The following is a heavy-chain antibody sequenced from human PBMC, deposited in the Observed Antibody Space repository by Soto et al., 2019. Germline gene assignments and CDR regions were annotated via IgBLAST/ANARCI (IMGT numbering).Heavy chain of an antibody. J-gene: IGHJ4*02. V-gene: IGHV3-30-3*01. CDR2: ISYDGSNK. CDR3: ARDHKELVLVY. CDR1: GFTFSSYA. D-gene: IGHD6-6*01. Sequence: GGSLRLSCAASGFTFSSYAMHWVRQAPGKGLEWVAVISYDGSNKYYADSVKGRFTISRDNSKNTLYLQMNSLRAEDTAVYYCARDHKELVLVYWGQGTLVTVSS.